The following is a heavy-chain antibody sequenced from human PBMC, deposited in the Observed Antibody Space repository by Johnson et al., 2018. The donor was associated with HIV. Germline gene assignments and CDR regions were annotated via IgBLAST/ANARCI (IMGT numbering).Heavy chain of an antibody. J-gene: IGHJ3*02. CDR1: GFTFSTYD. CDR2: IGTAGDT. Sequence: VQLVESGGGLVQPGGSLRLSCAASGFTFSTYDMHWVRQTTGKRLEWVSAIGTAGDTYYPGSVEGRFTISRENAKNSLYLQMNSLRTEDTALYYCAKDVVAVAGNDAFDIWGQGTMVTVSS. V-gene: IGHV3-13*01. D-gene: IGHD6-19*01. CDR3: AKDVVAVAGNDAFDI.